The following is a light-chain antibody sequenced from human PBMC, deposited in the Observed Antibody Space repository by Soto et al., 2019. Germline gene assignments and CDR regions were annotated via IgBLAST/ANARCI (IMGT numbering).Light chain of an antibody. Sequence: EIVMTQSPATLSVSPGDRATLSCRASQSVSSNLAWYQQKPGQAPRLLIYAASTRATGIPARFSGSGSGTEFTLTISSLQSEDFAVYYCQQYNNWPPGTFGQGTKVEIK. CDR3: QQYNNWPPGT. CDR1: QSVSSN. J-gene: IGKJ1*01. CDR2: AAS. V-gene: IGKV3-15*01.